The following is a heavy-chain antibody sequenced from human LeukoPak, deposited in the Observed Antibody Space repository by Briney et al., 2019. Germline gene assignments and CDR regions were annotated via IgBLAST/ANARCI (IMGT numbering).Heavy chain of an antibody. CDR1: GYTFSSYS. J-gene: IGHJ4*02. CDR3: ASVDTSMSSPFDY. V-gene: IGHV3-21*01. D-gene: IGHD5-18*01. CDR2: ISSSSSYI. Sequence: GGSLRLSCAASGYTFSSYSMNWVRQAPGKGLEWVSSISSSSSYIYYADSVKGRFTISRDNAKNSLYLQMNSLRAEDTAVYYCASVDTSMSSPFDYWGQGTLVTVSS.